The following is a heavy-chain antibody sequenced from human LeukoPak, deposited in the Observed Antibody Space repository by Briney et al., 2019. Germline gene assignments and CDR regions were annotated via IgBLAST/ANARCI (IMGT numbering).Heavy chain of an antibody. Sequence: SVKVSFKCAGCTLTSYSISWGWQGPGQGMEWMGRRVPILGIANNAQKFQGRGTIISDKSTSPAYLDLRSLRSEDTALYYCARHAGTYVHYWGQGPLVTVSS. V-gene: IGHV1-69*02. CDR3: ARHAGTYVHY. J-gene: IGHJ4*02. CDR2: RVPILGIA. D-gene: IGHD2-2*01. CDR1: GCTLTSYS.